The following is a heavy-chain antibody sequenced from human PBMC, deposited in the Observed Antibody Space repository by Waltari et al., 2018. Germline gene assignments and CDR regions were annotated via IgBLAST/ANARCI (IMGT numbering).Heavy chain of an antibody. CDR3: VRTHPSGWDY. CDR2: IKHDGSEK. J-gene: IGHJ4*02. V-gene: IGHV3-7*01. D-gene: IGHD6-19*01. CDR1: GFTCSDGW. Sequence: EVQLVESGGGLVQPGGALRLSCSASGFTCSDGWMSWVRQVPGKGLEWVANIKHDGSEKYYVDSVKGRFTISRDNAKSSLYLQMNSLRVEDTAVYYCVRTHPSGWDYWGQGTLVTVSS.